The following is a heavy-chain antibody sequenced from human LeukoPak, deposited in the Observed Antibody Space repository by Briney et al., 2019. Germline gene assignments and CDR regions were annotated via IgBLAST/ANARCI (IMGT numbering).Heavy chain of an antibody. CDR2: IPYDGSNK. V-gene: IGHV3-30*02. Sequence: PGGSLRLSCAASGFAFSRHGIHWVRQAPGKGLEWVAFIPYDGSNKFYADSVKGRFTISRDNSKNTLYLQMNSLRAEDTAVYYCARSLMATLDYWGQGTLVTVSS. D-gene: IGHD5-24*01. CDR3: ARSLMATLDY. CDR1: GFAFSRHG. J-gene: IGHJ4*02.